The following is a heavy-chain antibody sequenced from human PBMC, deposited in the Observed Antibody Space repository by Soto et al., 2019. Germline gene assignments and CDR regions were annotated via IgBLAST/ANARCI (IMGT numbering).Heavy chain of an antibody. CDR3: ARDYYDSGSYSPFDI. Sequence: PSETLSLTCTVSGGSISSGGYYWSWIRQHPGKGLEWIGYIYYSGSTYYNPSLKSRVTISVDTSKNQFSLKLSSVTAADTAVYYCARDYYDSGSYSPFDIWGQGTMVTVSS. J-gene: IGHJ3*02. V-gene: IGHV4-31*03. CDR1: GGSISSGGYY. CDR2: IYYSGST. D-gene: IGHD3-10*01.